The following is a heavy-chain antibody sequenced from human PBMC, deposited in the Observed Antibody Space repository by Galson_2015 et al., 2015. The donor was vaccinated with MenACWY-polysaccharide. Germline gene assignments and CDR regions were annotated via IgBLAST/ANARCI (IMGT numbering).Heavy chain of an antibody. CDR1: VGSISSSGYY. CDR3: AVGYMIVAGVTTGAFDI. D-gene: IGHD3-22*01. CDR2: IYYSGST. J-gene: IGHJ3*02. Sequence: SETLSLTCPVSVGSISSSGYYWGWIRQPPGKGLEWIGSIYYSGSTYYNPSLKSRVTISVDTSKNQFSLKLSSVTAADTAVYYCAVGYMIVAGVTTGAFDIWGQGTMVTVSS. V-gene: IGHV4-39*07.